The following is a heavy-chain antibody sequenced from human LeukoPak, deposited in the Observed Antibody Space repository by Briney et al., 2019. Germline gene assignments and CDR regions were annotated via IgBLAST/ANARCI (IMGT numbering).Heavy chain of an antibody. CDR1: GFTFSDYS. Sequence: GGSLRLSCAASGFTFSDYSMSWVRQAPGKGLEWVSCISSSSSYIYYADSVKGRFTISRDNAKNSLYLQMNSLRAEDTAVYYCARGLSGYASSLGYWGQGTLVTVSA. CDR2: ISSSSSYI. V-gene: IGHV3-21*01. CDR3: ARGLSGYASSLGY. J-gene: IGHJ4*02. D-gene: IGHD6-6*01.